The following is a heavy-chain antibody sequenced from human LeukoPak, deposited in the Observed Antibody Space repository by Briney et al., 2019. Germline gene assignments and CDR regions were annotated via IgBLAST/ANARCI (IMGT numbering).Heavy chain of an antibody. J-gene: IGHJ2*01. CDR2: ILYIGNT. CDR3: ARLLRSVTTSAIWYFDL. V-gene: IGHV4-59*08. Sequence: SETLSLTRNVSGASITSNYWSWIRQPPGKGLEWIGYILYIGNTDYNPSLKSRVTISLDMSKTQFSLKLNSVTAADTAVYYCARLLRSVTTSAIWYFDLWGRGTLVTVSS. D-gene: IGHD4-17*01. CDR1: GASITSNY.